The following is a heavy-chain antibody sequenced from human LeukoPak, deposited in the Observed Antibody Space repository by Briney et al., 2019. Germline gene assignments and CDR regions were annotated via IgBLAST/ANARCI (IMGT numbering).Heavy chain of an antibody. V-gene: IGHV3-30*02. CDR3: AKDAGTYYSGSYSTSDY. D-gene: IGHD1-26*01. CDR2: IGYDGNNE. J-gene: IGHJ4*02. CDR1: GFTFSAHG. Sequence: PGGSLRLSCGASGFTFSAHGIHWVRQAPGKGLEWVPFIGYDGNNEFYADSVKGRFTISRDNSKNTLSLQMSSLRAEDTALYYCAKDAGTYYSGSYSTSDYWGQGTLVTVSS.